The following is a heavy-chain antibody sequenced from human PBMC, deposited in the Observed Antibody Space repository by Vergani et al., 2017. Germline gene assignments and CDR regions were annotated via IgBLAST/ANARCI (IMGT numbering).Heavy chain of an antibody. D-gene: IGHD3-3*01. CDR3: ARETEYYDFWSGYYTRVGEIWFDP. CDR1: GGTFSSYA. Sequence: QVQLVQSGAEVKKPGSSVKVSCKASGGTFSSYAISWVRQAPGQGLEWMGGIIPIFGTANYAQKFQGRVTITADKSTSTAYMELSSLRSEDTAVYYCARETEYYDFWSGYYTRVGEIWFDPWGQGTLVTVSS. CDR2: IIPIFGTA. J-gene: IGHJ5*02. V-gene: IGHV1-69*06.